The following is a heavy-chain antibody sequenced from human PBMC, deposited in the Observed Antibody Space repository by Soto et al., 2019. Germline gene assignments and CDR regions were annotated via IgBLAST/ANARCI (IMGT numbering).Heavy chain of an antibody. Sequence: SETLSLTCTVSGGSISSYYWSWIRQPPGKGLEWIGYIYYSGSTNYNPSLKSRVTISVDTSKNQFSLKLSSVTAADTAVYYCARQTTVTTGEGAFDIWGQGTMVTVSS. V-gene: IGHV4-59*08. J-gene: IGHJ3*02. CDR3: ARQTTVTTGEGAFDI. D-gene: IGHD4-17*01. CDR1: GGSISSYY. CDR2: IYYSGST.